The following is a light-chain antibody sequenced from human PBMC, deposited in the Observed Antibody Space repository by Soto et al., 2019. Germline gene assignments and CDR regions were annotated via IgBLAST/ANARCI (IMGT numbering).Light chain of an antibody. CDR2: LTS. CDR1: QSVGSY. Sequence: EIVLTQSPATLSLSPGERATLSCRASQSVGSYLAWYQQKPGQAPRLLIYLTSNRAAGIPARFSGSGSGTDFTLTISRLEPEDFAVYYCQQYGSSGTFGQGTKVDIK. CDR3: QQYGSSGT. V-gene: IGKV3-20*01. J-gene: IGKJ1*01.